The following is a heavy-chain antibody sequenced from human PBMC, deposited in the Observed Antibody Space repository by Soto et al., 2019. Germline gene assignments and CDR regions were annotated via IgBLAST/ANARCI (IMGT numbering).Heavy chain of an antibody. CDR2: IYPGDSDT. CDR1: GYSFTSYC. CDR3: ARTPYYDSSGYYWAFDY. J-gene: IGHJ4*02. D-gene: IGHD3-22*01. Sequence: PGESHKISCKASGYSFTSYCIGWVRQMPGKGLEWMGIIYPGDSDTRYSPSFQGQVTISADKSISTAYLQWSSLKASDTAMYYCARTPYYDSSGYYWAFDYWGQGTLVTVSS. V-gene: IGHV5-51*01.